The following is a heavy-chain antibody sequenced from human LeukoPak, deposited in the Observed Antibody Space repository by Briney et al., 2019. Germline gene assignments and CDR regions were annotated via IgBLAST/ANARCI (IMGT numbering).Heavy chain of an antibody. CDR3: ARDRYSSGPRGDYYFDY. CDR1: GYSISSGYY. CDR2: IYHSGST. J-gene: IGHJ4*02. D-gene: IGHD6-19*01. Sequence: PSETLSLTCTVSGYSISSGYYWGWIRQPPGKGLEWIGSIYHSGSTYYNPSLKSRVTISVDTSKNQFSLKLSSVTAADTAVYYCARDRYSSGPRGDYYFDYWGQGTLVTVSS. V-gene: IGHV4-38-2*02.